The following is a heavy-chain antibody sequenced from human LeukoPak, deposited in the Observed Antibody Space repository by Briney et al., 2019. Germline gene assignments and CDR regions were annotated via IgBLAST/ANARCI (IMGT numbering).Heavy chain of an antibody. CDR1: GFTFSSYS. CDR3: AREGVLLRFREFPDLYYFDY. J-gene: IGHJ4*02. V-gene: IGHV3-21*01. D-gene: IGHD3-10*01. CDR2: ISSSSSYI. Sequence: GGSLGLSCAASGFTFSSYSMNWVRQAPGKGLEWVSSISSSSSYIYYADSVKGRFTISRDNAKNSLYLQMNSLRAEDTAVYYCAREGVLLRFREFPDLYYFDYWGQGTLVTVSS.